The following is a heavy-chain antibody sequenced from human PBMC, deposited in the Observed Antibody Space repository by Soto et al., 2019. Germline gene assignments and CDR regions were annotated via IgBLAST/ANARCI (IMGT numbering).Heavy chain of an antibody. J-gene: IGHJ6*02. V-gene: IGHV1-18*01. CDR2: ISANNGNT. Sequence: QVQLVQSGAEVKKPGASVKVSCKASNYTFISYGIRWVRQAPGQGLEWMGWISANNGNTNSGQNLQGRVIITPDTSTTTAYMELMTLRSDDTTVYYCASVGHAYGDYYGMYVWGQGTTVTV. CDR1: NYTFISYG. CDR3: ASVGHAYGDYYGMYV. D-gene: IGHD4-17*01.